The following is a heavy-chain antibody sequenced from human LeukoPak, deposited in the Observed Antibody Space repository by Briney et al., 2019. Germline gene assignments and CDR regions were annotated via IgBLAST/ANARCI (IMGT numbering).Heavy chain of an antibody. D-gene: IGHD4-23*01. J-gene: IGHJ4*02. CDR3: TEPEYRDYAGKRADY. Sequence: GGSLRLSGTASGFTFGDYAMSWVRQAPGKGLEWVGFIRSKAYGGTTEYAASVKGRFTISRDDSKSIAYLQMNSLKTEDTAVYYCTEPEYRDYAGKRADYWGQGTLVTVSS. V-gene: IGHV3-49*04. CDR2: IRSKAYGGTT. CDR1: GFTFGDYA.